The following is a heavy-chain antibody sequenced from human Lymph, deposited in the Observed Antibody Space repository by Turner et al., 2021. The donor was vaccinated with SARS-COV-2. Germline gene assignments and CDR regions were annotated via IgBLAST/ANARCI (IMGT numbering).Heavy chain of an antibody. V-gene: IGHV3-7*01. CDR3: ARMGSSSWYFDY. Sequence: EVQLVESGGGLVQPGGSLRLSCAASGFTFSYYWMSWVRQATGKGLEWVANIKQGGSEKYYVDSVKGRFTISRDNGKNSLFLQMNSLRAEDTAVYYCARMGSSSWYFDYWGQGTLVTVS. J-gene: IGHJ4*02. D-gene: IGHD1-26*01. CDR2: IKQGGSEK. CDR1: GFTFSYYW.